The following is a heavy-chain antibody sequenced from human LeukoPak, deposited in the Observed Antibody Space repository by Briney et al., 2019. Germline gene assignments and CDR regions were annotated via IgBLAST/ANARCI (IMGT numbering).Heavy chain of an antibody. CDR1: GFTFSSYA. CDR2: ISGSGGST. V-gene: IGHV3-23*01. CDR3: AKDSAETITMVRGVTFDY. J-gene: IGHJ4*02. D-gene: IGHD3-10*01. Sequence: GGSLRLSCAASGFTFSSYAMSWVRQAPGKGLEWVSAISGSGGSTYYADSVKGRFTISRDNSKNALYLQMNSLRAEDTAVYYCAKDSAETITMVRGVTFDYWGQGTLVTVSS.